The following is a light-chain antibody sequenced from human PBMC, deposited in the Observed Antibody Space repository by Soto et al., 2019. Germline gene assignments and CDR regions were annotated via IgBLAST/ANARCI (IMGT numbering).Light chain of an antibody. CDR3: QQYNSYWT. Sequence: DIQMTQSPSTLSASVGDRVTITCGASESISSWLAWYQHKPGKAPKFLIYDASTLESGVPSRFSGSGSGTEFTLTIISLQPDDFAAYYCQQYNSYWTFGQGTKV. V-gene: IGKV1-5*01. CDR2: DAS. CDR1: ESISSW. J-gene: IGKJ1*01.